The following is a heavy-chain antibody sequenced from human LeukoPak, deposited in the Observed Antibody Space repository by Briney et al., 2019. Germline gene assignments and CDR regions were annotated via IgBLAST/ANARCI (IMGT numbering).Heavy chain of an antibody. CDR2: IYSGGST. J-gene: IGHJ6*02. CDR1: GFVVGGNY. CDR3: ARPTDGDSTRYGMDV. D-gene: IGHD2-21*02. V-gene: IGHV3-53*01. Sequence: PGGSLRLSCAASGFVVGGNYMSWVRQAPGKGLEWVSVIYSGGSTYYADSVKGRFSTSRDSSTSTLFLQMDSLRVEDTAMYYRARPTDGDSTRYGMDVWGQGTTVIVSS.